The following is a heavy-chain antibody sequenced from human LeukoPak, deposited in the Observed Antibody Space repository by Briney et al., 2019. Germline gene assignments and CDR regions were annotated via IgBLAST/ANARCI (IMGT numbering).Heavy chain of an antibody. CDR2: INHSGST. CDR1: SGSFSNYY. J-gene: IGHJ6*03. CDR3: ARVNYYYYYMDV. V-gene: IGHV4-34*01. Sequence: SETLSLTCAVYSGSFSNYYWNWIRQPPGKGLEWIGEINHSGSTNYNPSLKSRVTMSVDTSKNQFSLKLSSVTAADTAVYYCARVNYYYYYMDVWGKGTTVTISS.